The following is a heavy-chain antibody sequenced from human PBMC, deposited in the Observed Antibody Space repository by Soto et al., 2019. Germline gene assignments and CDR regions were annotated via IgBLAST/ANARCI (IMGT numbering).Heavy chain of an antibody. CDR2: IKQDGSEK. CDR1: GFTCSSYW. CDR3: ARLRSARDYVDLFDY. V-gene: IGHV3-7*01. D-gene: IGHD4-17*01. Sequence: PGGSLRLSCAASGFTCSSYWMSWVRQAPGKGLEWVGNIKQDGSEKYYVDSVKGRFTISRDNAKNSLYLQMNSLRAEDTAVYYCARLRSARDYVDLFDYRGQGTLFTVSS. J-gene: IGHJ4*02.